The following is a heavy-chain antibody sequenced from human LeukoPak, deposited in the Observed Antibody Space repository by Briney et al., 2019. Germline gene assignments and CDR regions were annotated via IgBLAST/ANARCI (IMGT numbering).Heavy chain of an antibody. V-gene: IGHV1-69*13. CDR3: ARDGIAVAGSGWYFDL. CDR2: IIPIFGTA. D-gene: IGHD6-19*01. J-gene: IGHJ2*01. Sequence: SVKVSCKASGGTFSSYAISWVRQAPGQGLEWMGGIIPIFGTANYAQKFQGRVTITADESTSTAYMELSSLRSEDTAVYYCARDGIAVAGSGWYFDLWGRGTLVTVSS. CDR1: GGTFSSYA.